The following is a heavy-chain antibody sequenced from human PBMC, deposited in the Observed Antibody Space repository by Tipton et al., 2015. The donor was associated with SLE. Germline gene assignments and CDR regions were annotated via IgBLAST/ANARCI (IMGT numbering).Heavy chain of an antibody. D-gene: IGHD2-21*01. V-gene: IGHV4-61*08. CDR2: IFYSGTT. Sequence: TLSLTCTVSSGSISGGGYYWSWIRQHPGKGLEWIGYIFYSGTTNYNPSLRSRVTISVDTSKNQFSLKVSPVTAADTALYYCARVLGGDDPLYYFDVWGRGTLVTVSS. J-gene: IGHJ2*01. CDR1: SGSISGGGYY. CDR3: ARVLGGDDPLYYFDV.